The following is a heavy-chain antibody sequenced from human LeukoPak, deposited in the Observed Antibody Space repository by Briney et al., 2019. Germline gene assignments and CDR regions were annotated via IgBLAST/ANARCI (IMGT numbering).Heavy chain of an antibody. J-gene: IGHJ3*02. CDR2: ISSSGSTI. CDR1: GFTFSSYS. CDR3: TTSYSGFAPDAFDI. D-gene: IGHD5-12*01. V-gene: IGHV3-48*04. Sequence: PGGSLRLSCAASGFTFSSYSMNWVRQAPGKGLEWVSYISSSGSTIYYADSVKGRFTISRDNAKNSLYLQMNSLRAEDTAVYYCTTSYSGFAPDAFDIWGQGTMVTVSS.